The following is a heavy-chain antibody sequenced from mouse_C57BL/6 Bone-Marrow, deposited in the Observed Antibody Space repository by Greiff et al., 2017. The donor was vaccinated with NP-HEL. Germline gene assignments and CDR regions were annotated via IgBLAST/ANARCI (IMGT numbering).Heavy chain of an antibody. CDR1: GFTFKNTY. V-gene: IGHV14-3*01. CDR2: IDPANGNT. Sequence: VQLQQSVAELVRPGASVKLSCTASGFTFKNTYMHWVKQRPEQGLEWIGRIDPANGNTKYAPKFKGKATITADTSSNTAYLHLSSLTSEDTAIYYCACPHRLRICYAMDCWGQGTTVTVSS. J-gene: IGHJ4*01. D-gene: IGHD3-2*02. CDR3: ACPHRLRICYAMDC.